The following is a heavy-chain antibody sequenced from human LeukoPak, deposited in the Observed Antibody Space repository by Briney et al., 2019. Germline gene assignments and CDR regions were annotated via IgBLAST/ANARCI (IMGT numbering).Heavy chain of an antibody. D-gene: IGHD1-26*01. CDR1: GFTVTSNY. V-gene: IGHV3-66*01. CDR2: IYSGGYT. Sequence: GGSLRLSCAASGFTVTSNYMTWVRQAPGKGLEWVSIIYSGGYTDYADSVKGRFTISRDNSKNTLYLQMNSLRAEDTAVYYCARRLEYSGSKGVFDYWGQGTLVTVSS. J-gene: IGHJ4*02. CDR3: ARRLEYSGSKGVFDY.